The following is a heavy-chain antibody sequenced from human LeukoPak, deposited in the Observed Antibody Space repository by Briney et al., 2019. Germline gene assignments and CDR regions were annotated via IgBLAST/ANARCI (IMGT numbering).Heavy chain of an antibody. CDR3: ARDYFDY. Sequence: GSLRLSCAASGFTFSSYAMHWVRQAPGKGLEWVASISYDGRNKYYADSVKGRFTIYRDNSKNTLYLQMNCLRAEDTGVYYCARDYFDYWGQGTLVTVSS. CDR2: ISYDGRNK. V-gene: IGHV3-30*04. CDR1: GFTFSSYA. J-gene: IGHJ4*02.